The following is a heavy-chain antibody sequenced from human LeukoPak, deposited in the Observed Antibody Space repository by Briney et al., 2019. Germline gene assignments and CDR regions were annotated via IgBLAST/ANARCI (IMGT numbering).Heavy chain of an antibody. Sequence: SETLSLTCTVSGGSIRSYYWSWIRQPPGKGLEWIGHIYYSGSTNYNPSLKSRVSISVDTSKNQFSLKLSSVTAADTAVYYCARGGSTAIDYWGQGTLVTVSS. V-gene: IGHV4-59*01. CDR1: GGSIRSYY. CDR2: IYYSGST. CDR3: ARGGSTAIDY. J-gene: IGHJ4*02. D-gene: IGHD3-16*01.